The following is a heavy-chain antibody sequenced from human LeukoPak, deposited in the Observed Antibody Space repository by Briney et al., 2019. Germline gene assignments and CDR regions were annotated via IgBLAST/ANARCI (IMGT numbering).Heavy chain of an antibody. CDR3: ARAVVPKGEADAFDI. Sequence: PSETLSLTCTVSGGSISSYYWSWIRQPPGKGLEWIGYIYYSGSTNYNPSLKSRVTISVDTSKNQFSLKPSSVTAADTAVYYCARAVVPKGEADAFDIWGQGTMVTVSS. CDR2: IYYSGST. V-gene: IGHV4-59*01. CDR1: GGSISSYY. J-gene: IGHJ3*02. D-gene: IGHD4-23*01.